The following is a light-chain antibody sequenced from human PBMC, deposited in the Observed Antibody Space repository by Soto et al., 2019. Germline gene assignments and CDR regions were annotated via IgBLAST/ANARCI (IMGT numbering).Light chain of an antibody. V-gene: IGLV2-23*01. J-gene: IGLJ1*01. Sequence: QSVLTQPASVSGSPGQSITISCTGTSTDVGSYNLVSWYQQHPGKAPKLMIYEGSKRPSGVSNRFSGSKSGNTASLTISGLQAEDEADDYCCSYAGNSAFVFGTGTKLTVL. CDR3: CSYAGNSAFV. CDR1: STDVGSYNL. CDR2: EGS.